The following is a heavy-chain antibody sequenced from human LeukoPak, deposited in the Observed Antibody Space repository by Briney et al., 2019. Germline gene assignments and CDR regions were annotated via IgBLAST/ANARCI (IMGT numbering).Heavy chain of an antibody. CDR1: GFTFSNYV. CDR2: ISSSSYI. CDR3: ARGLPGREDYGMDV. V-gene: IGHV3-21*04. J-gene: IGHJ6*02. D-gene: IGHD1-1*01. Sequence: GGSLRLSCAASGFTFSNYVVHWVRQAPGKGLEWVSSISSSSYIHYADSVKGRFTISRDNAKNSLYLQMNSLRAEDTAVYYCARGLPGREDYGMDVWGQGTTVTVSS.